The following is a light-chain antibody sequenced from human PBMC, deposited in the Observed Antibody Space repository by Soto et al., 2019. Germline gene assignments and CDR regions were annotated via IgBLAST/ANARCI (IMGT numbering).Light chain of an antibody. V-gene: IGKV3-20*01. CDR2: GAS. J-gene: IGKJ2*01. CDR1: QSVGTKY. CDR3: QRYGSSPPHT. Sequence: EIGLTQSPGTLHFSPGEGATLSCGASQSVGTKYLAWYQQKPGQAPSPLIAGASSRATGVPDRFSGSGSGTDFTLTIIRLQSEDFAVYYCQRYGSSPPHTFGQGTRLEIK.